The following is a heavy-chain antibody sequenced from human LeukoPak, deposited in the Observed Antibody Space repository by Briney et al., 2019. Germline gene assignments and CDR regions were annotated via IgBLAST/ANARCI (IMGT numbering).Heavy chain of an antibody. CDR1: GGTLDNYA. CDR2: IIPLFVTA. CDR3: ARDGPANNYVWGNYRPPDS. D-gene: IGHD3-16*02. J-gene: IGHJ4*02. Sequence: SVKVSCKASGGTLDNYAVSWVRQAPGQGLEWMGRIIPLFVTANYAQKFQGRVTFTTDEPRNTAYMELSSLRSEDTAVYYCARDGPANNYVWGNYRPPDSWGQGTLVTVSS. V-gene: IGHV1-69*05.